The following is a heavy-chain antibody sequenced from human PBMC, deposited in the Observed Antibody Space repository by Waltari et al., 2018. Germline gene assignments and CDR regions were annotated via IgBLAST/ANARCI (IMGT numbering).Heavy chain of an antibody. V-gene: IGHV1-69*04. CDR1: GGTFSAHT. CDR2: IIPNLRVA. Sequence: QVQVVQSGAEVKQPGSSVKVSCKTSGGTFSAHTINWVRQAPGQGLEWMGRIIPNLRVAHYAQEFQGRVTITADKSTTTAYMELSSLTSEDTAVYFCSRDSPSCSSNYCLYYWGQGTLVTVSS. J-gene: IGHJ4*02. D-gene: IGHD2-2*01. CDR3: SRDSPSCSSNYCLYY.